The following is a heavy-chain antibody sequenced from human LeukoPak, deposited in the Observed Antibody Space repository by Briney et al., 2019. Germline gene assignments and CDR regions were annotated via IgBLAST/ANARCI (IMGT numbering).Heavy chain of an antibody. CDR1: GYSISRGYY. CDR3: ARQYCSSTSCPFGY. D-gene: IGHD2-2*01. J-gene: IGHJ4*02. V-gene: IGHV4-38-2*01. CDR2: IYHSGST. Sequence: PSETLSLTCAVSGYSISRGYYWGWIRQPPGKGLEWIGRIYHSGSTYYNPSLKSRVTISVDTSKNQFSLKLSSVTAADTAVYYCARQYCSSTSCPFGYWGQGTLVTVSS.